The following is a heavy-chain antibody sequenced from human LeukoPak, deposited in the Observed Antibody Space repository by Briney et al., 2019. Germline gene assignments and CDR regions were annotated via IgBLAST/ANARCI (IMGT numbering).Heavy chain of an antibody. CDR1: GYTFTSYD. D-gene: IGHD4-23*01. V-gene: IGHV1-46*01. J-gene: IGHJ5*02. CDR3: VRDNSIADRGWWFDP. CDR2: INPSGQTA. Sequence: ASVKVSCKASGYTFTSYDINWVRQAPGQGLEWMGVINPSGQTAWYAQRFQGRVTMTRDTPTSTLYMELFSLRSDDTATYYCVRDNSIADRGWWFDPWGQGTLVTVSS.